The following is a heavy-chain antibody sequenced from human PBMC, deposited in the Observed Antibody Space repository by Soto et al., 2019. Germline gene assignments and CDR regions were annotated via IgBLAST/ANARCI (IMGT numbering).Heavy chain of an antibody. V-gene: IGHV4-59*08. D-gene: IGHD3-10*02. CDR3: ERHVRRGLSYSYCYYGMDV. CDR2: IYYSGST. J-gene: IGHJ6*01. CDR1: GGSISSYY. Sequence: SETLSLTCTASGGSISSYYWSWIRQPPGKGLEWIGYIYYSGSTNYNPSLKRRITISVDTSKNQFSLKLSSVTAADTPVYYCERHVRRGLSYSYCYYGMDVWGDGTRVTVSS.